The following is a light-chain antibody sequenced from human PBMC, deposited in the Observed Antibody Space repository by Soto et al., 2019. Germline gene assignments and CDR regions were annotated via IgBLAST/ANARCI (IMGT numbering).Light chain of an antibody. CDR3: CSYTTSNTRQIV. V-gene: IGLV2-14*01. J-gene: IGLJ1*01. CDR1: SSDVGGYNY. CDR2: DVS. Sequence: QSVLTQPASVSGSPGQSITTSCTGTSSDVGGYNYVSWYQQHPGKAPKFMIYDVSNRPSGASNRFSGSKSGNTASLTISGLQAEDEADYYCCSYTTSNTRQIVFGTGTKVTVL.